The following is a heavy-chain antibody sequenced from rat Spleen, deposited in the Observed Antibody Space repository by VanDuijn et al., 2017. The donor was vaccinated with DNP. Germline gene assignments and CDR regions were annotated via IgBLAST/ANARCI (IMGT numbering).Heavy chain of an antibody. CDR1: GFTFSDYN. V-gene: IGHV5-7*01. J-gene: IGHJ2*01. Sequence: EVQLVKSGGGLVQPGRSLKLSCAASGFTFSDYNMAWVRQAPKKGLEWVATISYDGSSTYYRDSVKGRFTISRDNSKNTQYLQMDSLRSEDTATYYCATGGSPYYFEYWGQGVMVIVSS. D-gene: IGHD5-1*01. CDR3: ATGGSPYYFEY. CDR2: ISYDGSST.